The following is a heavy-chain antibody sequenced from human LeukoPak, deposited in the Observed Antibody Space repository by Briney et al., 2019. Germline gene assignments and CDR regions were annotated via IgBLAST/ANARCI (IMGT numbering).Heavy chain of an antibody. CDR3: ARGRYPLYYYDSSGYTDAFDI. CDR1: GYTFTSYG. V-gene: IGHV1-18*01. CDR2: ISAYNGNT. D-gene: IGHD3-22*01. J-gene: IGHJ3*02. Sequence: ASVKVSCKDSGYTFTSYGISWVRQAPGQGLEWMGWISAYNGNTNYAQKLQGRVTMTTDTSTSTAYMELRSLRSDDTAVYYCARGRYPLYYYDSSGYTDAFDIWGQGKMVTVSS.